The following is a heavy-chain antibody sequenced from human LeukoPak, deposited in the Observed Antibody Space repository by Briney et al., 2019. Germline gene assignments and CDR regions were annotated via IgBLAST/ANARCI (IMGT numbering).Heavy chain of an antibody. CDR3: ARGKRGYSFGDY. V-gene: IGHV3-7*01. D-gene: IGHD5-18*01. CDR1: GFIFSSYW. CDR2: IKQDGGEK. J-gene: IGHJ4*02. Sequence: GGSLRLSCAASGFIFSSYWMSWVRQAPGKGLEWVAHIKQDGGEKYYVDSVKGRFTISRDNAKNSLYLQMNNLRAEDTAVHYCARGKRGYSFGDYWGQGTLVTVSS.